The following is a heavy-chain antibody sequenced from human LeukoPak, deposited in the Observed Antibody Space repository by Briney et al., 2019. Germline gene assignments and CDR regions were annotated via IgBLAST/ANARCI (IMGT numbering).Heavy chain of an antibody. V-gene: IGHV4-59*01. J-gene: IGHJ5*02. D-gene: IGHD3-22*01. CDR1: GGSISSYY. Sequence: SETLSLTCTVSGGSISSYYWSWIRQPPGKGLEWIGYIYYSGSTNYNPSLKSRVTISVDTSKNQFSLKLSSVTAADTAVYYCAREYDGSGYYDPWGQGTLVTVSS. CDR2: IYYSGST. CDR3: AREYDGSGYYDP.